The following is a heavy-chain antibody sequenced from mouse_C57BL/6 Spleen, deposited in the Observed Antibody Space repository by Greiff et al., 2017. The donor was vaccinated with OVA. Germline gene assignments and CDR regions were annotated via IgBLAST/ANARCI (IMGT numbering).Heavy chain of an antibody. CDR3: ARVNLDAFAY. Sequence: EVKLMESGGGLVKPGGSLKLSCAASGFTFSSYAMSWVRQTPEKRLEWVATISDGGSYTYYPDNVKGRFTISRDNAKNNLYLQMSHLKAEDTAMYYCARVNLDAFAYWGQGTLVTVSA. CDR1: GFTFSSYA. J-gene: IGHJ3*01. D-gene: IGHD4-1*02. CDR2: ISDGGSYT. V-gene: IGHV5-4*03.